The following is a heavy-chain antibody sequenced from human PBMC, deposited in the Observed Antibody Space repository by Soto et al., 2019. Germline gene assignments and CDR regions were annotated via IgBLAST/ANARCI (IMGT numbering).Heavy chain of an antibody. J-gene: IGHJ6*02. CDR2: ISYDGSNK. CDR1: GFTFSSYG. Sequence: GGSLRLSCAASGFTFSSYGMHWVRQAPGKGLEWVAVISYDGSNKYYADSVKGRFTISRDNSKNTLYLQMNSLRAEDTAVYYCAKGDYDFWSGYSYYYYGMDVWGQGTTVTVSS. D-gene: IGHD3-3*01. CDR3: AKGDYDFWSGYSYYYYGMDV. V-gene: IGHV3-30*18.